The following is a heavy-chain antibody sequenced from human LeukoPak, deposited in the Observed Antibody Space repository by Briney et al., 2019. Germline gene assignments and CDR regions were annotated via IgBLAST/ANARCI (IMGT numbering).Heavy chain of an antibody. Sequence: SETLSLTCTVSGGSISSGSYYWSWIRQPPGKGLEWIGYIYYSGSTNYNPSLKSRVTISVDTSKNQFSLKLSSVTAADTAVYYCARGLRLGWFDPWGQGTLVTVSS. CDR1: GGSISSGSYY. CDR3: ARGLRLGWFDP. CDR2: IYYSGST. J-gene: IGHJ5*02. D-gene: IGHD5-12*01. V-gene: IGHV4-61*01.